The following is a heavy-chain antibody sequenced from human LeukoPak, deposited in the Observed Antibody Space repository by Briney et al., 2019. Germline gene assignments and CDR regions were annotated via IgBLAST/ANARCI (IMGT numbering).Heavy chain of an antibody. CDR3: VRGYCRSASCYSDAFDI. V-gene: IGHV4-30-4*08. CDR1: GGSISSGSFY. J-gene: IGHJ3*02. CDR2: ISYSGTT. D-gene: IGHD2-2*01. Sequence: SETLSLTCTVSGGSISSGSFYWSRIRQPPGKSLEWIGYISYSGTTFYNPSLQSRLIISLDTSNNQFSLRLSSVTAADTAMYYCVRGYCRSASCYSDAFDIWGQGTMITVSS.